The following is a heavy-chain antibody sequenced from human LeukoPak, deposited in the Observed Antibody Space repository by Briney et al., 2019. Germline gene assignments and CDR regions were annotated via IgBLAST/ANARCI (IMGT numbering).Heavy chain of an antibody. V-gene: IGHV3-21*01. J-gene: IGHJ4*02. D-gene: IGHD3-16*01. CDR2: ISSSSSYI. Sequence: GGSLRLSCAASGFTFSSYSMNWVRQAPGKGLEWASSISSSSSYIYYADSVKGRFTISRDNAKNSLYLQMNSLRAEDTAVYYCARGRADYDYVWGARYYFDYWGQGTLVTVSS. CDR1: GFTFSSYS. CDR3: ARGRADYDYVWGARYYFDY.